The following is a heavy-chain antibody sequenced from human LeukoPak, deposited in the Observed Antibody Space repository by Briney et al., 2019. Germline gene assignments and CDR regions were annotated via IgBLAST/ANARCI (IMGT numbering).Heavy chain of an antibody. CDR1: GYSISSGYY. J-gene: IGHJ5*02. V-gene: IGHV4-38-2*02. CDR3: ARQERIRFFDWSQNWFDP. D-gene: IGHD3-9*01. CDR2: IYHSGNT. Sequence: SETLSLTCTVSGYSISSGYYWGWIRQPPGKGLEWIGSIYHSGNTYYNPSLKSRVTISVDTSKNEFSLKLSSVTAADTAVYYCARQERIRFFDWSQNWFDPWGQGTLVTVSS.